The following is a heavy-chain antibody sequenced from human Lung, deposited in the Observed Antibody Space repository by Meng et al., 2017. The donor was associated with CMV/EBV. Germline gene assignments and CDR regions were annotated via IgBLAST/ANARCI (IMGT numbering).Heavy chain of an antibody. CDR3: ASFPPPGKQWLVTDY. Sequence: QGQLRDSGPGRGKPAGTLALTCAGSGGSSSSSNWWSWVRQPPGQGLEWIGEIYHSWSTNYNPSLKSRVTISVDKSKNQFSLKLSSVTAADTAVYYCASFPPPGKQWLVTDYWGQGTLVTVSS. D-gene: IGHD6-19*01. J-gene: IGHJ4*02. CDR2: IYHSWST. CDR1: GGSSSSSNW. V-gene: IGHV4-4*02.